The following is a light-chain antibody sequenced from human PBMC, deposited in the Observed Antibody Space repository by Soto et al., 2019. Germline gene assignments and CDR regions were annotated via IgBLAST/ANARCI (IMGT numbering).Light chain of an antibody. CDR1: QSISNY. J-gene: IGKJ1*01. CDR3: QQTYSSPET. V-gene: IGKV1-39*01. Sequence: IQMTQSPPSLSASVGDRVTITCRASQSISNYLNWYQQKPGKAPKLLIYASFTLQSGVPSRFSGRGSGTDFTLTVSSLQPEDFGTYFCQQTYSSPETFGQGTKVEI. CDR2: ASF.